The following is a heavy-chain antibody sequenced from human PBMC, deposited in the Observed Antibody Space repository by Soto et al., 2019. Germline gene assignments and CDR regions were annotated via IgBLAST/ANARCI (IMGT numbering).Heavy chain of an antibody. J-gene: IGHJ5*02. Sequence: QVRLVESGGGVVKPGRSLRLSCTASGFSFSSYAMYWVRQPPGKGLEWVAVISKDGMNKNYADSVKGRVTVSRDNAKYSLDLQLNSMRGQDTAMYYCARYMYSSDYVGKWFEQWGQGTLVTVSS. CDR3: ARYMYSSDYVGKWFEQ. V-gene: IGHV3-30*04. CDR2: ISKDGMNK. D-gene: IGHD6-19*01. CDR1: GFSFSSYA.